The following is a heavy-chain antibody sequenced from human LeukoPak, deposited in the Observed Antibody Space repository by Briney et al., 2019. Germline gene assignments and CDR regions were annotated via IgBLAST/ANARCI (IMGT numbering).Heavy chain of an antibody. CDR1: GFTFGDYA. CDR3: ARAYDWSGYYQAY. V-gene: IGHV3-49*04. Sequence: PGGSLRLSCTASGFTFGDYAMSWVRQAPGKGLEWIGFIRSKANGGTTEYAASLKGTFAISRDDSKSIAYLQMNSLKTEDTAVCYCARAYDWSGYYQAYWGQGTLVTVSS. CDR2: IRSKANGGTT. J-gene: IGHJ4*02. D-gene: IGHD3-22*01.